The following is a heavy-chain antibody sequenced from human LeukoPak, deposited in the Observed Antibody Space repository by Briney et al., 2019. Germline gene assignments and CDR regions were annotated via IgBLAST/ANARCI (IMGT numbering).Heavy chain of an antibody. D-gene: IGHD2-2*02. J-gene: IGHJ6*02. V-gene: IGHV1-69*13. CDR3: ARDIVVVPAAISHYYYGMDV. CDR1: GYTFTSYY. CDR2: IIPIFGTA. Sequence: SVKVSCKASGYTFTSYYMHWVRQAPGQGLEWMGGIIPIFGTANYAQKFQGRVTITADESTSTAYMELSSLRSEDTAVYYCARDIVVVPAAISHYYYGMDVWGQGTTVTVSS.